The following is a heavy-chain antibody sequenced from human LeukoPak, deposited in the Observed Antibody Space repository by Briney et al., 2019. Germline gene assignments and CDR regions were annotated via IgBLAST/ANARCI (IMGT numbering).Heavy chain of an antibody. V-gene: IGHV3-30-3*01. CDR3: ARDRLRFLEFRGAFDI. D-gene: IGHD3-3*01. CDR1: GFTFSSYA. CDR2: ISYDGSNK. J-gene: IGHJ3*02. Sequence: GRSLRLSCAASGFTFSSYAMHWVRQAPGKGLEWVAVISYDGSNKYYADSVKGRFTISRDNAKNSLYLQMNSLRAEDTAVYYCARDRLRFLEFRGAFDIWSQGTMVTVPS.